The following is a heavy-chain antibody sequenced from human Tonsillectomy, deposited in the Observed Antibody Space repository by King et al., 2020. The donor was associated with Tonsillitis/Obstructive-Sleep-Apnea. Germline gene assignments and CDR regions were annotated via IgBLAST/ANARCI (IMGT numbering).Heavy chain of an antibody. D-gene: IGHD2-2*01. CDR3: AREYCSSTSCSRNYYYYMDV. CDR2: IYSGGST. CDR1: GFTVSSNY. J-gene: IGHJ6*03. Sequence: VQLVESGGGLIQPGGSLRLSCAASGFTVSSNYMSWVRQAPGKGLEWVSVIYSGGSTYYADSVKGRFTISRDNSKNTLYLQMNSLRAEDTAVYYCAREYCSSTSCSRNYYYYMDVWGKGPTVTVSS. V-gene: IGHV3-53*01.